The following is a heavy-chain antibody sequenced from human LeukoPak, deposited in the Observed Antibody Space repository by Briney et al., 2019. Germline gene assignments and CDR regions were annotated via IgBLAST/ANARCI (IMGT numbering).Heavy chain of an antibody. J-gene: IGHJ4*02. V-gene: IGHV3-48*01. CDR2: INNSSSTI. Sequence: GGSLRLSCAASGFTFDSYSMNWVRQAPGKGLEWLSYINNSSSTIYYADSVTGRFTISRDNAKNSLFLQMNSLRVEDTAVYYCARAPACSSTSCYPNLFDYWGQGTLVTVS. CDR1: GFTFDSYS. CDR3: ARAPACSSTSCYPNLFDY. D-gene: IGHD2-2*01.